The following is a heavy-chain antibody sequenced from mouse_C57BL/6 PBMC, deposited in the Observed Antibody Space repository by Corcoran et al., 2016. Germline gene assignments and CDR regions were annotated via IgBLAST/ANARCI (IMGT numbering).Heavy chain of an antibody. V-gene: IGHV1-80*01. CDR3: DYYGSSYYAMDY. J-gene: IGHJ4*01. D-gene: IGHD1-1*01. CDR1: GYAFSSYW. CDR2: IYPGDGDT. Sequence: QVQLQQSGAELVKPGASVKISCKASGYAFSSYWMNWVKQRPGKGLEWIGQIYPGDGDTNYNGKFKGKATLTADKSSSTAYMQLSSLTSEDSAVYFCDYYGSSYYAMDYWGQGTSVTVSS.